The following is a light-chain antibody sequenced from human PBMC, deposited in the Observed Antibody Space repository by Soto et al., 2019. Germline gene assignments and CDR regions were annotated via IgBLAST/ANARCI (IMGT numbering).Light chain of an antibody. V-gene: IGKV3-15*01. Sequence: QSPDPRSFQQVGRATLSYSASQSVSRKLAWYQQKTGQAPRLLIYGASTRATGIPARFSGGGWCRNFSRTIISMWSEDFAVYYCQQYNYGRAWTFGPGTKVDIK. CDR2: GAS. J-gene: IGKJ1*01. CDR1: QSVSRK. CDR3: QQYNYGRAWT.